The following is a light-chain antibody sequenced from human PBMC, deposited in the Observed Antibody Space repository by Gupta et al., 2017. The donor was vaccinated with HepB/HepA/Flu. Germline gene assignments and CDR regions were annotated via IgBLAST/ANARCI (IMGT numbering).Light chain of an antibody. CDR3: SSYTTSGNLL. CDR1: SSDVGGYNF. CDR2: DVT. J-gene: IGLJ2*01. Sequence: QSALTQPASVSGSPGQSITISCTGTSSDVGGYNFVSWYQKHPGKAPKLMIFDVTNRPSGVSNRFSGSKSGNTASLTISGLQSGDEADYYCSSYTTSGNLLFGGGTKLTVL. V-gene: IGLV2-14*01.